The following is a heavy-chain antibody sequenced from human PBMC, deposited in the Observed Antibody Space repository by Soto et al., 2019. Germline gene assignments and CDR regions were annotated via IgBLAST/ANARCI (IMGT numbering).Heavy chain of an antibody. Sequence: ASVKVSCKASGGTFISYAISWVRPAPGQGLEWMGGIIPIFGTANKAQKFQGGGTITRYESTSTAYMELSSLRSEDTAVYYCARGQECSGGSCLPRCYYYYGMDVWGQGTTVTVSS. CDR2: IIPIFGTA. J-gene: IGHJ6*02. CDR1: GGTFISYA. V-gene: IGHV1-69*13. D-gene: IGHD2-15*01. CDR3: ARGQECSGGSCLPRCYYYYGMDV.